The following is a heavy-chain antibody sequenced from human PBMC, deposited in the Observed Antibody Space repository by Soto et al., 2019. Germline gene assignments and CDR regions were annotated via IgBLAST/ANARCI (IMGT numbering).Heavy chain of an antibody. J-gene: IGHJ5*02. D-gene: IGHD3-10*01. CDR2: IWYDGSNK. Sequence: GGSLRLSCAASGFTFSSHGMHWVRQAPGKGLEWVAVIWYDGSNKYYADSVKGRFTISRDNSKNTLYLQMNSLRAEDTAVYYCAREALYGSGSYYKPSNPFDPWGQGTLVTVSS. CDR3: AREALYGSGSYYKPSNPFDP. V-gene: IGHV3-33*01. CDR1: GFTFSSHG.